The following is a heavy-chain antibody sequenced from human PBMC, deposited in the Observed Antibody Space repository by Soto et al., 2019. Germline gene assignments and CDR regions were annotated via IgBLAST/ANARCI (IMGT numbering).Heavy chain of an antibody. D-gene: IGHD2-2*01. V-gene: IGHV4-30-2*06. CDR1: GDSISSGGFT. J-gene: IGHJ6*02. Sequence: QLQLQESGSGLVETAQTLSLTCIVSGDSISSGGFTWTWIRQSTGKGLEWIGYVYRTGATSYNPPLEGRASISVDPSRNQFALKLMSVTPADSAVYFCARDSYAMSSFALDVWGRGTAVTV. CDR3: ARDSYAMSSFALDV. CDR2: VYRTGAT.